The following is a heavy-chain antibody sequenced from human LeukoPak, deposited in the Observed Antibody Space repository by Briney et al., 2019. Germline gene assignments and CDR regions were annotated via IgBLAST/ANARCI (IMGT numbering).Heavy chain of an antibody. Sequence: ASVKVSCKVSGYTLTELSMHWVRQAPGKGLERMGGFDPEDGETIYAQKFQGRVTMTEDTSTDTAYMELSSLRSEDTAVYYCATDLKGLWFGELNNAFDIWGQGTMVTVSS. CDR2: FDPEDGET. J-gene: IGHJ3*02. CDR1: GYTLTELS. V-gene: IGHV1-24*01. CDR3: ATDLKGLWFGELNNAFDI. D-gene: IGHD3-10*01.